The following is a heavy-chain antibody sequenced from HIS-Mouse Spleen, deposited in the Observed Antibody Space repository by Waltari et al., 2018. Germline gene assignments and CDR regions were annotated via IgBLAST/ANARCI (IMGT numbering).Heavy chain of an antibody. Sequence: QVQLQESGPGLVKPSQTLSLTCTVPGGSISSGGYYWSWIRQHPGKGLEWIGYIDYSGSTYYNPSLKSRVTISVDTSKNQFSLKLSSVTAADTAVYYCARGEGRELKVDYWGQGTLVTVSS. CDR2: IDYSGST. CDR3: ARGEGRELKVDY. CDR1: GGSISSGGYY. D-gene: IGHD1-7*01. J-gene: IGHJ4*02. V-gene: IGHV4-31*03.